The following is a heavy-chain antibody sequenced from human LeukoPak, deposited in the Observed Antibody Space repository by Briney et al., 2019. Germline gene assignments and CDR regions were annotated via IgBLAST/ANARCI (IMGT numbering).Heavy chain of an antibody. CDR2: IYSGGST. J-gene: IGHJ4*02. Sequence: GGSLILSCAASGSTVSKNFMNWVRQAPGKGLEWVSVIYSGGSTYYADSVKGRFTISRDNSKNTLYLQMNSLRAEDTAVYYCAREQTFPYFDSWGERTLVTVSS. D-gene: IGHD3-16*01. CDR1: GSTVSKNF. V-gene: IGHV3-66*01. CDR3: AREQTFPYFDS.